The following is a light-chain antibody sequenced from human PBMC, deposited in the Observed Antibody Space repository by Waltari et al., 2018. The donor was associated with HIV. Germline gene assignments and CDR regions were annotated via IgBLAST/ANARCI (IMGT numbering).Light chain of an antibody. V-gene: IGLV1-47*01. CDR3: VAWDDTLSGPV. Sequence: QSALTQPASVSGSPGQSITISCTGTSSDLGGYKFVYGYQQLPGTAPKLLIYRNGQRPSGVPYRFSAAKSGTSASLDISGLRSEDETDYFCVAWDDTLSGPVFGGGTKLTVL. CDR1: SSDLGGYKF. J-gene: IGLJ2*01. CDR2: RNG.